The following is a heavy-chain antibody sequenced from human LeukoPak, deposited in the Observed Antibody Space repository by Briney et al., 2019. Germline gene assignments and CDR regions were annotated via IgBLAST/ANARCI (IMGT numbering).Heavy chain of an antibody. CDR3: AREDPMVRGVTDY. Sequence: SETLSLTCTVSDGSISSSDYYWGWIRQPPGKGLEGIGSISYSGSTYYNPSLKSRVTISVDTSKNQFSLKLSSVAAADTAVYNCAREDPMVRGVTDYWGQGTLVTVSS. CDR2: ISYSGST. V-gene: IGHV4-39*07. CDR1: DGSISSSDYY. D-gene: IGHD3-10*01. J-gene: IGHJ4*02.